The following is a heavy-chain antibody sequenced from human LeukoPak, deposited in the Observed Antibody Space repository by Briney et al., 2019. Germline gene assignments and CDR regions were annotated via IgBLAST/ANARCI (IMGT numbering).Heavy chain of an antibody. CDR2: IKQDGSEK. D-gene: IGHD2-2*01. CDR3: ARDPYCSSTSCYWSGWYFDL. J-gene: IGHJ2*01. Sequence: GGSLRLSCAASGFTFSSYWMSWVRQAPGKGLEWVANIKQDGSEKYYVDSVQGRFTITRDNAKNSLYLQMNSLSAEDTAVYYCARDPYCSSTSCYWSGWYFDLWGRGTLVTVSS. V-gene: IGHV3-7*03. CDR1: GFTFSSYW.